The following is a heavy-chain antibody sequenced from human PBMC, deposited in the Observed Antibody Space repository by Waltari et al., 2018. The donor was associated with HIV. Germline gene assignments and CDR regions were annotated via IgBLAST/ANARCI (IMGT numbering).Heavy chain of an antibody. CDR2: IRQDGIEK. Sequence: CPASGLNFKNYWMSWVRQAAGKRLEWVANIRQDGIEKYYADYVRGRFSISRDNANNTLFLQMNNVRVEDSAAYYCVTSRGGLADYWGRGALVTVST. D-gene: IGHD6-19*01. CDR1: GLNFKNYW. V-gene: IGHV3-7*01. J-gene: IGHJ4*02. CDR3: VTSRGGLADY.